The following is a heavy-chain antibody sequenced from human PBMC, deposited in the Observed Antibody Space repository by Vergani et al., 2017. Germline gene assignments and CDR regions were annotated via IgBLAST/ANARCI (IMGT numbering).Heavy chain of an antibody. J-gene: IGHJ4*02. CDR3: ARTDSSGNFDY. D-gene: IGHD6-19*01. Sequence: QVTLKESGPVLVKPTETLTLTCTVSGFSLSNARMGVSWIRQPPGKALEWLAHIFSIDEKSYSTSLKSRLTISKDTSKSQVVLTMTNMDPVDTATYYCARTDSSGNFDYWGQGTLVTVSS. V-gene: IGHV2-26*01. CDR1: GFSLSNARMG. CDR2: IFSIDEK.